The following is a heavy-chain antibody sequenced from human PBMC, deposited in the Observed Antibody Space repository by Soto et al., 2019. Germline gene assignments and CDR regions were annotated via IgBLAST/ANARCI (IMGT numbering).Heavy chain of an antibody. J-gene: IGHJ4*02. Sequence: SETLSLTCTVSGGSISSYYWTWIRQPPGKGLEWIGYIYYSGGTNYNPSLKSRVTISVDTSKNQFSLKLSSVTAADTAVYYCARQIGVEGYYDSSGYPALDYWGQGTLVTVSS. D-gene: IGHD3-22*01. CDR1: GGSISSYY. V-gene: IGHV4-59*08. CDR2: IYYSGGT. CDR3: ARQIGVEGYYDSSGYPALDY.